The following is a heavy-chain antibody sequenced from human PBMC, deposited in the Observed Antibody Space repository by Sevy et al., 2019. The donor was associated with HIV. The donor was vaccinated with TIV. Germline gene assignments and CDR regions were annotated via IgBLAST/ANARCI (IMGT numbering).Heavy chain of an antibody. Sequence: SETLSLTCSVSGGSRGSISDYYWSWIRQPPGKGLEWIGYINYSRSTKFNPSLKSRVTISVDTSKNQFSLKLTSVTAADTAVYYCARGGTSLFAPWGQGTLVTVSS. J-gene: IGHJ5*02. CDR1: GGSRGSISDYY. CDR2: INYSRST. CDR3: ARGGTSLFAP. V-gene: IGHV4-59*01. D-gene: IGHD2-15*01.